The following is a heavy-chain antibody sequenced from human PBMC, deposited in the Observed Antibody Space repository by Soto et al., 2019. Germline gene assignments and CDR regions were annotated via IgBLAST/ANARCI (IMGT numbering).Heavy chain of an antibody. J-gene: IGHJ4*02. D-gene: IGHD2-21*02. CDR1: GFTFSSYA. V-gene: IGHV3-23*01. CDR2: ISGSGGST. CDR3: AKDGYIVVVTALDY. Sequence: GGSLRLSCAASGFTFSSYAMSWVRQAPGKGLEWVSAISGSGGSTYYADSVKGRFTISRDNSKNTLYLQMNSLRAEDTAVYYCAKDGYIVVVTALDYWGQGTLVTVSS.